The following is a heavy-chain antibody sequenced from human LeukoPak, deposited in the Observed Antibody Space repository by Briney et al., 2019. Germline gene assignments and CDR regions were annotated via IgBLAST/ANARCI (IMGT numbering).Heavy chain of an antibody. Sequence: PSETLSLTCTVSGGSISSGDYYWSWIRQPPGKGLEWIGYIYYSGSTYYNPSLKSRVTISVDTSKSQFSLKLSSVTAADTAVYYCARDGGSGYDSGPFPNAFDIWGQGTMVTVSS. V-gene: IGHV4-30-4*01. D-gene: IGHD5-12*01. CDR2: IYYSGST. CDR1: GGSISSGDYY. J-gene: IGHJ3*02. CDR3: ARDGGSGYDSGPFPNAFDI.